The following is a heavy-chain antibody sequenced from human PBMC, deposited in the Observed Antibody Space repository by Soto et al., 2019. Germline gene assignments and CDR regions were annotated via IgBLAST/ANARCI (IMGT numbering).Heavy chain of an antibody. D-gene: IGHD3-9*01. CDR1: GFTFSSYA. CDR3: ARDHFDWSKRGYYGMDV. V-gene: IGHV3-30-3*01. J-gene: IGHJ6*02. Sequence: PGGSLRLSCAASGFTFSSYAMHWVRQAPGKGLEWVAVISYDGSNKYYADSVKGRFTISRDNSKNTLYLQMNSLRAEDTAVYYCARDHFDWSKRGYYGMDVWGQGTTVTVSS. CDR2: ISYDGSNK.